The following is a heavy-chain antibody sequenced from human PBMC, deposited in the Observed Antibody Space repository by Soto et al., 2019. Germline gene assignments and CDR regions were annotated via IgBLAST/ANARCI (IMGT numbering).Heavy chain of an antibody. V-gene: IGHV5-10-1*03. D-gene: IGHD1-1*01. CDR1: GYKFIGYW. CDR2: IDPSDSYT. J-gene: IGHJ4*02. Sequence: EVQLVQSGAEVKKPGESLTISCKGSGYKFIGYWISWVRQMPGKDLEWVGRIDPSDSYTSYSPSFEGHVTISVDKSINTAYLQWRSLQASDTAQYYCVRHGNGTPFYFDFWGRGTLVPVSS. CDR3: VRHGNGTPFYFDF.